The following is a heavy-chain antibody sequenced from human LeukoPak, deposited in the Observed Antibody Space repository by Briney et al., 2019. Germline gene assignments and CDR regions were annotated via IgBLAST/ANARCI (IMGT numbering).Heavy chain of an antibody. V-gene: IGHV1-8*03. CDR2: MNPNSGNT. CDR3: ARSTVTTGVYYYYMDV. CDR1: GYTFTSYD. D-gene: IGHD4-17*01. J-gene: IGHJ6*03. Sequence: GASVKVSCKASGYTFTSYDINWVRQATGQGLEWMGWMNPNSGNTGYAQKFQGRVTITRNTSISTAYMELSSLRSEDTAVYYCARSTVTTGVYYYYMDVWGKGTTVTVSS.